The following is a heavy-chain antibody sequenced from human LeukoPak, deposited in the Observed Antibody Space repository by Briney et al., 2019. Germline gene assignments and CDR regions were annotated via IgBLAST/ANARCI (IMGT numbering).Heavy chain of an antibody. CDR3: ARDSVGPNRFDY. V-gene: IGHV4-59*01. Sequence: NPSETLSLTCTVSGGSISSYYWSWIRQPPGKGLEWIGYIYYSGSTNYNPSLKSRVTISVDTSKNQFSLKLSSVTAADTAVYYCARDSVGPNRFDYWGQGTLVTVSS. CDR1: GGSISSYY. J-gene: IGHJ4*02. D-gene: IGHD1-14*01. CDR2: IYYSGST.